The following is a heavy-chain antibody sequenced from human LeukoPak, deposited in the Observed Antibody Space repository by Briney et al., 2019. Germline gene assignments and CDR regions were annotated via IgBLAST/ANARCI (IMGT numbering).Heavy chain of an antibody. V-gene: IGHV3-11*06. CDR3: ATNGNVDIVGSEYFQH. Sequence: GGSLRLSCAASGFTFSDYYMTWIRQAPGKGLEWVSFISSSGDNTKYADSGKGRFTISRDNSKNTLYLQMNSLRAEDTAVYYCATNGNVDIVGSEYFQHWGQGTLVTVSS. D-gene: IGHD5-12*01. CDR2: ISSSGDNT. CDR1: GFTFSDYY. J-gene: IGHJ1*01.